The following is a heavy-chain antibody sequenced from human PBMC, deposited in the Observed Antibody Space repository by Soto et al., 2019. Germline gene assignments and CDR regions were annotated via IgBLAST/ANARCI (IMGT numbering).Heavy chain of an antibody. D-gene: IGHD5-18*01. CDR1: GVSISSYY. CDR3: ARAGGYNYHFDF. V-gene: IGHV4-59*01. J-gene: IGHJ4*02. Sequence: SETLSLTCTVSGVSISSYYWSWIRQPPGKGLEWIGYIYYSGSTKYNPSLKSRVTISLDTSKNQFSLKLSSVTAADTAVYYCARAGGYNYHFDFWGQGSPVTVS. CDR2: IYYSGST.